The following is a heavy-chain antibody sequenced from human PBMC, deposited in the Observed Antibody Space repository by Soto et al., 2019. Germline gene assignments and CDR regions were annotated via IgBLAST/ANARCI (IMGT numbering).Heavy chain of an antibody. D-gene: IGHD5-18*01. V-gene: IGHV1-18*01. CDR2: INPYNGTT. CDR3: ARDTAMAPPDA. J-gene: IGHJ4*02. Sequence: QVQLVQSGTEVKKPGASVKVSCKASGYTFTSYAISWVRQAPGQGLEWMGWINPYNGTTNYAQKLQGRVTMTTDTSTSTPYTGLRSLRSAETAVYCCARDTAMAPPDAWGQGTLVTVSS. CDR1: GYTFTSYA.